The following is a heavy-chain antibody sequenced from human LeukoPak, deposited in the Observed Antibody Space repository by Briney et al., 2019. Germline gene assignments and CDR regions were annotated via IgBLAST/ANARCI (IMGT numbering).Heavy chain of an antibody. CDR2: ISSSGGST. CDR3: AKERGTGYSSSWYSWFDP. J-gene: IGHJ5*02. V-gene: IGHV3-23*01. CDR1: GFTFSNYV. Sequence: GGSLTLSCAASGFTFSNYVMSWVRQAPGKGLEWVSSISSSGGSTYYANSVKGRFTLSRDNSKDTLYLQMNNLRVDDTAVYYCAKERGTGYSSSWYSWFDPWGQGTLVTASS. D-gene: IGHD6-13*01.